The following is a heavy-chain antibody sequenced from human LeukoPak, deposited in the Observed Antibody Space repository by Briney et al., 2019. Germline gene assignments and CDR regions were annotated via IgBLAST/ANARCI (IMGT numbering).Heavy chain of an antibody. CDR2: ISWNSGSI. Sequence: QPGGSLRLSCAASGFTFDDYAMHWVRQAPGKGLEWVSGISWNSGSIGYADSVKGRFTISRDNAKNSLYLQMNSLRAEDTALYCCAKAAYYDSSGYFDYWGEGTLVTVSS. D-gene: IGHD3-22*01. J-gene: IGHJ4*02. CDR1: GFTFDDYA. V-gene: IGHV3-9*01. CDR3: AKAAYYDSSGYFDY.